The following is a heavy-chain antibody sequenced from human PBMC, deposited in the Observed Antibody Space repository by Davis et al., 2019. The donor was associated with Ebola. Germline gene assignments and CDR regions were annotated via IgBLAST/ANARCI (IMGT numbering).Heavy chain of an antibody. CDR3: ATGDYYDGEGYNR. Sequence: PGGSLRLSCAASGFTVSSYAMGWVRQAPGKGLEWVSTISGNSHNIHYADSVEGRFTISRDNSQNTLYLQMSSLRAEDTAVYYCATGDYYDGEGYNRWGQGTLVTVSS. CDR2: ISGNSHNI. CDR1: GFTVSSYA. D-gene: IGHD3-16*01. V-gene: IGHV3-23*01. J-gene: IGHJ5*02.